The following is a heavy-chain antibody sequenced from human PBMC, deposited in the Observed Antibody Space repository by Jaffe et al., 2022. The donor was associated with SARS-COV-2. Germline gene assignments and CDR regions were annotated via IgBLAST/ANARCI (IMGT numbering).Heavy chain of an antibody. V-gene: IGHV3-23*01. CDR1: GFTFGSYA. Sequence: EVQLLESGGGLVQPGGSLRLSCAASGFTFGSYAMNWVRQALGKGLEWVSGISGSGDSTYYADSVKGRFTISRDNSKNTLYLQMNSLRAEDTAVYYCATRYSSSWFTDYWGQGTLVTVSS. CDR2: ISGSGDST. J-gene: IGHJ4*02. D-gene: IGHD6-13*01. CDR3: ATRYSSSWFTDY.